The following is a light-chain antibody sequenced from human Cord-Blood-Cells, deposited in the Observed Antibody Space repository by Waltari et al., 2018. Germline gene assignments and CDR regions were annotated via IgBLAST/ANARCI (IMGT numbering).Light chain of an antibody. J-gene: IGKJ5*01. CDR1: QSVSSN. Sequence: ELLMTHPPSPLSLAPGERATLSCRASQSVSSNLAWYQQKPGQAPRLLIYAASSRATGIPARFSGSGSGTEFTLTISSLQSEDFAVYYCQQYNNWPPITFGQGTRLDIK. V-gene: IGKV3-15*01. CDR3: QQYNNWPPIT. CDR2: AAS.